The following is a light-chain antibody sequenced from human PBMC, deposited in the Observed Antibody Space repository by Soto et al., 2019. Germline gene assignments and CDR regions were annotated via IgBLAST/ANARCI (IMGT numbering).Light chain of an antibody. CDR2: GAS. CDR1: QSVRSSY. J-gene: IGKJ1*01. V-gene: IGKV3-20*01. Sequence: EIVLTQSPGTLSLSPGETATISSTSSQSVRSSYLAWYQQKPSQSPRLLIYGASSRATGIPDRFSGSGSGTDFTLTISRLEPEDFAVYYCQQYDTSPRKFGQGNTGAIK. CDR3: QQYDTSPRK.